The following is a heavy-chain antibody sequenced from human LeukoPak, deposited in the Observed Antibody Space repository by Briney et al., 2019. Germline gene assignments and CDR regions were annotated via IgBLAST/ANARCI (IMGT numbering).Heavy chain of an antibody. V-gene: IGHV3-23*01. Sequence: GGSLRLSCAASGFTFSSYAMSWVRQAPGKGLEWVSAISGSGGSTYYADSVKGRFTISRDNSKNTLYLQMNSLRAEDTAVYYCAKGRPPSMVRGVIIPQPLSFDYWGQGTLVTVPS. J-gene: IGHJ4*02. CDR3: AKGRPPSMVRGVIIPQPLSFDY. CDR1: GFTFSSYA. D-gene: IGHD3-10*01. CDR2: ISGSGGST.